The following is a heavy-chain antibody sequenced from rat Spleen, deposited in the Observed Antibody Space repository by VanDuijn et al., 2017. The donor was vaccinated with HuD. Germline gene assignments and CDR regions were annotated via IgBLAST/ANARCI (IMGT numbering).Heavy chain of an antibody. D-gene: IGHD1-11*01. CDR2: ISYDGSTT. J-gene: IGHJ2*01. CDR3: ATTPEGYFEY. V-gene: IGHV5-20*01. Sequence: EVQLVESDGGLVQPGRSLKLSCAASGFTFSDYDMAWVRQAPTKGLEWVASISYDGSTTYYRDSVKGRFTISRDNAKSTLYLQMDSLRSEDTATYYCATTPEGYFEYWGQGVMVTVSS. CDR1: GFTFSDYD.